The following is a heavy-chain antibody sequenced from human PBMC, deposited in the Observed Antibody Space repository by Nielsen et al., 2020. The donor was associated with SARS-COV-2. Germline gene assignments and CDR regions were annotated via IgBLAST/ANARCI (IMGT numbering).Heavy chain of an antibody. CDR2: IYHRGST. CDR3: ARDCSCGLGSSPSYYFDY. J-gene: IGHJ4*02. D-gene: IGHD7-27*01. Sequence: SETLSLTCVVSGGSVTSTNWWSWVRQPPGKGLEWIGEIYHRGSTNYSPSLKTRVTISVDKSKNQFSLELRSVTAADTAVYYCARDCSCGLGSSPSYYFDYWGQGTLVTVSS. CDR1: GGSVTSTNW. V-gene: IGHV4-4*02.